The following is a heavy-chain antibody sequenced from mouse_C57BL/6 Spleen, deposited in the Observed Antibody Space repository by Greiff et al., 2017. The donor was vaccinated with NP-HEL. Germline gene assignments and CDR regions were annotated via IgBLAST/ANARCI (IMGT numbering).Heavy chain of an antibody. Sequence: QVQLQQSGAELVRPGASVTLSCKASGYTFTDYEMHWVKQTPVHGLEWIGAIDPETGGTAYNQKFKGKAILTADKSSSTAYMELRSLTSEDSAVYYCTGDYDYDDDYWGQGTTLTVSS. CDR2: IDPETGGT. J-gene: IGHJ2*01. CDR3: TGDYDYDDDY. D-gene: IGHD2-4*01. CDR1: GYTFTDYE. V-gene: IGHV1-15*01.